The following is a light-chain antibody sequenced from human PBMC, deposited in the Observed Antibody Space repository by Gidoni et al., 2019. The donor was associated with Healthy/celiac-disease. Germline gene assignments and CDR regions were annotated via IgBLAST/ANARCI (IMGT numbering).Light chain of an antibody. CDR2: DAS. V-gene: IGKV1-5*01. CDR1: QSISSW. J-gene: IGKJ1*01. CDR3: QQYSNYWT. Sequence: DIQMTQSPSTLSASVGDRVTITCRASQSISSWLAWYQQKPGKAPNLLIYDASSLESGVPSRFSGSGSGTEFTLTISSLQPDDFATYYCQQYSNYWTFGQGTKVEIK.